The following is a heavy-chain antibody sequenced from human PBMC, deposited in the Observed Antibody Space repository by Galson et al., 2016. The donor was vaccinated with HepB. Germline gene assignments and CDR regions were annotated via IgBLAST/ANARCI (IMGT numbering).Heavy chain of an antibody. J-gene: IGHJ6*02. CDR1: GGSFSTYY. D-gene: IGHD3-22*01. V-gene: IGHV4-34*01. Sequence: SETLSLTCIVYGGSFSTYYWTWIRQPPGKGLEWIGEINHSGSTNYNPSLKSRVTISIDTSKNQFSLKLTSVTAADTAVYYCARGPYYYASSGYYYYYYGLDVWGQGTTVTVSS. CDR2: INHSGST. CDR3: ARGPYYYASSGYYYYYYGLDV.